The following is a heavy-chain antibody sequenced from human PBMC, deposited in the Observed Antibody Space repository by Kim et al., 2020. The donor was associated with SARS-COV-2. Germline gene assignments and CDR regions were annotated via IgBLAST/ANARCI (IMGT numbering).Heavy chain of an antibody. CDR3: ARGYRLKFITGTFARWFDP. J-gene: IGHJ5*02. CDR2: INHSGST. D-gene: IGHD1-7*01. CDR1: GGSFSGYY. V-gene: IGHV4-34*01. Sequence: SETLSLTCAVYGGSFSGYYWSWIRQPPGKGLEWIGEINHSGSTNYNPSLKSRVTISVDTSKNQFSLKLSSVTAADTAVYYCARGYRLKFITGTFARWFDPWGQGTLVTVSS.